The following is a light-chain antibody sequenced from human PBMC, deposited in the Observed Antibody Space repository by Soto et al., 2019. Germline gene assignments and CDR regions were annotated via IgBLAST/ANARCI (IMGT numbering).Light chain of an antibody. V-gene: IGKV3-15*01. J-gene: IGKJ1*01. CDR1: QGIGDT. Sequence: EIVMTQSPATLSVSPGERATLSCRASQGIGDTLAWYQHKPGQTPRLLIYDTSTRATGVPARFSGGGSETEFTLTISSLQSEDFAVYFCQQYNIWPLWTFGQGTKVDI. CDR3: QQYNIWPLWT. CDR2: DTS.